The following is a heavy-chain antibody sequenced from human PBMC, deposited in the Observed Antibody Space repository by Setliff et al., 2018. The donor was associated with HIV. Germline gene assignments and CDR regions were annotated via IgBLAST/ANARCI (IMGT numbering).Heavy chain of an antibody. D-gene: IGHD7-27*01. CDR1: GYSFTSSG. Sequence: ASVKVSCKTSGYSFTSSGISWVRQAPGQGLEWMGWISIYNANTKYAQKFQGRVTMTTDTSTSTAYMGLRSLRFDDTAVYYCARQPSNSFDYWGQGTLVTVSS. V-gene: IGHV1-18*01. CDR3: ARQPSNSFDY. CDR2: ISIYNANT. J-gene: IGHJ4*02.